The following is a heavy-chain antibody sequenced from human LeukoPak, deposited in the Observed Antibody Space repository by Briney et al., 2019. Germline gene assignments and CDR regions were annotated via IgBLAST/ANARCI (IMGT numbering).Heavy chain of an antibody. CDR1: GFTFRNYG. D-gene: IGHD2-2*02. CDR2: ATIDERSV. Sequence: GGSLRLSCAASGFTFRNYGMHWIRQAPGKGLEWVGVATIDERSVFCADSVQGRFIISRDNSKTTLYLQMNNLRPEDTALYYCAREAFGGLPAAIGTVFDSWGQGTLVTVSS. J-gene: IGHJ4*02. V-gene: IGHV3-30*03. CDR3: AREAFGGLPAAIGTVFDS.